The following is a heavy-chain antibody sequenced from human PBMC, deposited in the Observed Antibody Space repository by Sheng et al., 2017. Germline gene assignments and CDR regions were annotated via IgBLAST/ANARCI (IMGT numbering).Heavy chain of an antibody. Sequence: QVQLVQSGAEVKKPGSSVKVSCKASGGTFSSYAISWVRQAPGQGLEWMGGIIPIFGTANYAQKFQGRVTITADESTSTAYMELSSLRSEDTAVYYCARGRRYFDWLGPDYFDYWGQGTLVTVSS. V-gene: IGHV1-69*13. CDR3: ARGRRYFDWLGPDYFDY. J-gene: IGHJ4*02. CDR1: GGTFSSYA. D-gene: IGHD3-9*01. CDR2: IIPIFGTA.